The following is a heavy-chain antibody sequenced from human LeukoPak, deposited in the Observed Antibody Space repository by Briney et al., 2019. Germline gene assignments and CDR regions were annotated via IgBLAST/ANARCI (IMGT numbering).Heavy chain of an antibody. Sequence: PSETLSLTCTVSGGSISSYYWSWIRQPPGKGLEWIGYIYYSGSTNYNPSLKSRVTISVDTSKNQFSLKLSSVTAADTAVYYCARGVYARTYSSGGSCYPGDPPSFDYWGQGTLVTVSS. CDR1: GGSISSYY. CDR2: IYYSGST. D-gene: IGHD2-15*01. CDR3: ARGVYARTYSSGGSCYPGDPPSFDY. J-gene: IGHJ4*02. V-gene: IGHV4-59*01.